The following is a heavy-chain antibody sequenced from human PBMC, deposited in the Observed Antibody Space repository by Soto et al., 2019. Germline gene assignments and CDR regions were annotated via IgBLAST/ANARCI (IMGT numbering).Heavy chain of an antibody. V-gene: IGHV3-30-3*01. CDR3: ARDRVWFGELLSYYFDY. J-gene: IGHJ4*02. D-gene: IGHD3-10*01. CDR2: ISYDGSNK. Sequence: LRLSCAASGFTFSSYAMHWVRQAPGKGLEWVAVISYDGSNKYYADSVKGRFTISRDNSKNTLYLQMNSLRAEDTAVYYCARDRVWFGELLSYYFDYWGQGTLVTVSS. CDR1: GFTFSSYA.